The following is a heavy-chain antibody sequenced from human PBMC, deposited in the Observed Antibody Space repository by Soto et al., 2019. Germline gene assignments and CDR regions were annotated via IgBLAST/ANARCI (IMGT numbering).Heavy chain of an antibody. CDR3: ARGDSSSSGWFDP. Sequence: SETLSLTCTVSGGSISSYYWSWIRQPPGKGLEWIGYIYYSGSTNYNPSLKSRVTISADTSKNQFSLKLSSVTAADTAVYYCARGDSSSSGWFDPWGQGTLVTVS. J-gene: IGHJ5*02. V-gene: IGHV4-59*01. D-gene: IGHD6-6*01. CDR1: GGSISSYY. CDR2: IYYSGST.